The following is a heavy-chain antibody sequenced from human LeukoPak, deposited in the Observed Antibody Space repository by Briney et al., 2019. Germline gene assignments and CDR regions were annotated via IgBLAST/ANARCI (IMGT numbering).Heavy chain of an antibody. J-gene: IGHJ5*02. CDR1: GGSISSANYY. D-gene: IGHD2-15*01. V-gene: IGHV4-39*07. CDR3: ARDTGQYTPGTPGFTRFDP. CDR2: VYNSGST. Sequence: SETLSLTCTVSGGSISSANYYWGWIRRPPGKGLEWIGSVYNSGSTYYNPSLKSRVIVSLDTSKNQFSLRLTSVTAADTAVYYCARDTGQYTPGTPGFTRFDPWGQGTLVTVSS.